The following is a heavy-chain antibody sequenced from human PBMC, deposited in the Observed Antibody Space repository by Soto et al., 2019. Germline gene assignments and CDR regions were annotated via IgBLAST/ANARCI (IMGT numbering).Heavy chain of an antibody. Sequence: SETLSLTCTVSGGSISSGDYYWSWIRQPPGKGLEWIGYIYYSGSTYYNPSLKSRVTISVDTSKNQFSLKLSSVTAADTAVYYCARGNYDSSGYFGHDAFDIWGQGTMVTVSS. CDR3: ARGNYDSSGYFGHDAFDI. J-gene: IGHJ3*02. V-gene: IGHV4-30-4*01. CDR2: IYYSGST. CDR1: GGSISSGDYY. D-gene: IGHD3-22*01.